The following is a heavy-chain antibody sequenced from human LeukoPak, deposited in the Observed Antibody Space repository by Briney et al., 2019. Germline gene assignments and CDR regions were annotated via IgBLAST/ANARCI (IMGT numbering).Heavy chain of an antibody. D-gene: IGHD6-13*01. J-gene: IGHJ4*02. Sequence: PSQTLSLTCTVSGGSISSGGYYWSWIRQPPGKGLEWIGYIYHSGSTYYNPSLKSRVTISVDRSKNQFSLKLSSVTAADTAVYYCARAGSYSSSRFADYWGQGTLVTVSS. CDR3: ARAGSYSSSRFADY. CDR2: IYHSGST. V-gene: IGHV4-30-2*01. CDR1: GGSISSGGYY.